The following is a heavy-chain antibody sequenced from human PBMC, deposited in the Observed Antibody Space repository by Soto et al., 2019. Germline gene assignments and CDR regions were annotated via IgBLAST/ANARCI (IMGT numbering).Heavy chain of an antibody. Sequence: EVQLLESGGGLVQPGGSLRLSCAASGFTFSSYAMSWVRQAPGKGLEWVSAISGSGGSTYYADSVKGRFTISRDNSKNTLYLQMNSLRAEDTAVYYCAKYLVDGSGSYFYFDYWGQGTLVTVSS. D-gene: IGHD3-10*01. V-gene: IGHV3-23*01. J-gene: IGHJ4*02. CDR3: AKYLVDGSGSYFYFDY. CDR2: ISGSGGST. CDR1: GFTFSSYA.